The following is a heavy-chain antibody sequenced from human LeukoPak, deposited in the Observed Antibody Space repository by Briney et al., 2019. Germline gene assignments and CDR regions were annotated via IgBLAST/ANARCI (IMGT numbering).Heavy chain of an antibody. CDR3: AKSDCGSDGCELLNY. D-gene: IGHD2-21*01. J-gene: IGHJ4*01. Sequence: INGGGYATKYADSLKGRFTISRDNSKNTLSLQMNSLRVEDTAIYYCAKSDCGSDGCELLNYWGQGTLLTVSS. CDR2: INGGGYAT. V-gene: IGHV3-23*01.